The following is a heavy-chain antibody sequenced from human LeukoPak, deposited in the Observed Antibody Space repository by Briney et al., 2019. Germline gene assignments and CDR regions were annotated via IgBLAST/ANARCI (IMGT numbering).Heavy chain of an antibody. J-gene: IGHJ4*02. Sequence: SETLSLTCAVAGGSISSGGYSWSWIRQPPGKGLEWIGYIYHSGSTYYNPSLKSRVTISVDRSKNQFSLNLSSVTAADTAVYYCARGGVVQQLVENYYFDYWGQGTLVTVSS. CDR3: ARGGVVQQLVENYYFDY. V-gene: IGHV4-30-2*01. D-gene: IGHD6-13*01. CDR1: GGSISSGGYS. CDR2: IYHSGST.